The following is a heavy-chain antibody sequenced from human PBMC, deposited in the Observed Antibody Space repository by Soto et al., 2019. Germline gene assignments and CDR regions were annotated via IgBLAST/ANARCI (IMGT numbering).Heavy chain of an antibody. J-gene: IGHJ4*02. V-gene: IGHV4-4*02. D-gene: IGHD1-7*01. CDR2: IYRTGST. CDR1: GGSFTSNNW. CDR3: ESRDPGTSVDY. Sequence: SETLSLTCAVSGGSFTSNNWWTWVRQPPGQGLEWIGEIYRTGSTKYNPSIKRRVTISLDKSEHQFSLKVTSLTAADTAVYYCESRDPGTSVDYWGQGTLVSVSS.